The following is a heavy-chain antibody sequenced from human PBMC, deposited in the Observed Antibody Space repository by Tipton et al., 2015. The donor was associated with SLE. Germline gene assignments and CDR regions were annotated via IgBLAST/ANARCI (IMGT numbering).Heavy chain of an antibody. CDR1: GGSISGSSYY. CDR3: ARHDTNYGRNWFDP. D-gene: IGHD2-8*01. CDR2: ITNSGNT. J-gene: IGHJ5*02. V-gene: IGHV4-39*01. Sequence: TLSLTCTVSGGSISGSSYYWDWIRQPPGKGPEWIGRITNSGNTYYTPSFQSRVTMSVDTSKNHFSLQLSSVTAADTAVYYCARHDTNYGRNWFDPWGQGTLVTVSS.